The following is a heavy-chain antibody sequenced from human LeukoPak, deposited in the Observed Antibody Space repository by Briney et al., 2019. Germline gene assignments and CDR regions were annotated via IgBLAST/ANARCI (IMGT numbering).Heavy chain of an antibody. CDR3: ARDLRHDYGGNPDWYFDL. V-gene: IGHV3-21*01. CDR2: ISSSSSYT. J-gene: IGHJ2*01. CDR1: GFTFSSYS. Sequence: GGSLRLSCAASGFTFSSYSMNWVRQAPGKGLEWVSSISSSSSYTYYADSVKGRFTISRDNAKNSLYLQMNSLRAEDTAVYYCARDLRHDYGGNPDWYFDLWGRGTLVTVSS. D-gene: IGHD4-23*01.